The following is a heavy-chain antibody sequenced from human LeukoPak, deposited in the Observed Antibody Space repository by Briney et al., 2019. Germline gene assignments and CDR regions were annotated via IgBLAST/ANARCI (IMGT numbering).Heavy chain of an antibody. CDR3: ARRSVDLLYDRGY. V-gene: IGHV4-39*01. Sequence: SETLSLTCTVSGGSISSSSYYWGWIRQPPGKGLEWIGSIYYSGSTYYNPSLKSRVTISVDTSKNQFSLKLSSVTAADTAVYYCARRSVDLLYDRGYWGQGTLVTVSS. D-gene: IGHD3-22*01. J-gene: IGHJ4*02. CDR1: GGSISSSSYY. CDR2: IYYSGST.